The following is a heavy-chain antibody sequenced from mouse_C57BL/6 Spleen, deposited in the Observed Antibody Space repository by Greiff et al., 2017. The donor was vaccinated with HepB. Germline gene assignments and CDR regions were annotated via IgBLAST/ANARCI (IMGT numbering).Heavy chain of an antibody. V-gene: IGHV1-42*01. CDR2: INPSTGGT. J-gene: IGHJ2*01. CDR3: ATAIFDY. Sequence: VQLQQSGPELVKPGASVKISCKASGYSFTGYYMNWVKQSPEKSLEWIGEINPSTGGTTYNQKFKAKATLTVDKSSSTAYIQLKSLTSEDSAVYYCATAIFDYWRKDTTLTVSS. CDR1: GYSFTGYY.